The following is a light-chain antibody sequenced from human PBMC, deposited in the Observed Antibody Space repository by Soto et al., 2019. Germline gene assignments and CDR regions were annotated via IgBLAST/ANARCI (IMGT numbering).Light chain of an antibody. CDR1: QSVSSY. Sequence: EIVLTQSPATLSLSPGEGATLSCRASQSVSSYLAWYQQKPGQAPRLLIYDASNRATGIPARFSGSGFGTDFTLTISSLEPEDFAVYYCHQRSIWPFTFGPGTKVDIK. V-gene: IGKV3-11*01. CDR2: DAS. J-gene: IGKJ3*01. CDR3: HQRSIWPFT.